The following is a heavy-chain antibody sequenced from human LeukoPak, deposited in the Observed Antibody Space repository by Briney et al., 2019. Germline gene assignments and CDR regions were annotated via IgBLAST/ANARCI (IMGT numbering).Heavy chain of an antibody. Sequence: ASVKVPWKATGYTFAGHYMRWVRQAPGQGLEWMGWINPNNGGTNYAQKFQGRVTMTRDTSISTAYMELSRLRSDDTAVYYCARGYALYSGRYIDFDYWGQGTLVTVSS. CDR1: GYTFAGHY. D-gene: IGHD1-26*01. J-gene: IGHJ4*02. CDR2: INPNNGGT. CDR3: ARGYALYSGRYIDFDY. V-gene: IGHV1-2*02.